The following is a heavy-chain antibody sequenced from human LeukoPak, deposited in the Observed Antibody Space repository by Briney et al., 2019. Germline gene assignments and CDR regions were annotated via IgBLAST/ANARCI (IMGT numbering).Heavy chain of an antibody. CDR3: ARGGYDGYYYDSSGYWDY. D-gene: IGHD3-22*01. CDR1: GGSFSGYY. Sequence: KTSETLSLTCAVYGGSFSGYYWSWIRQPPGKGLEWIGYIYYSGSTYYNPSLKSRVTISVDTSKNQFSLKLSSVTAADTAVYYCARGGYDGYYYDSSGYWDYWGQGTLVTVSS. CDR2: IYYSGST. V-gene: IGHV4-59*12. J-gene: IGHJ4*02.